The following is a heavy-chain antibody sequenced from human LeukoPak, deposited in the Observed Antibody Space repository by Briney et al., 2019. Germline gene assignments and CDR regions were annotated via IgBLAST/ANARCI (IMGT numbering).Heavy chain of an antibody. CDR2: ISYDGSNK. J-gene: IGHJ4*02. D-gene: IGHD1-26*01. Sequence: PGGSLRLSCAASGFIFSSYGMHWARQAPGKGLEWVAVISYDGSNKYYADSVKGRFTISRDNSKNTLYLQMNSLRAEDTAVYYCASMGTGSYYSGLDYWGQGTLVTVSS. CDR1: GFIFSSYG. CDR3: ASMGTGSYYSGLDY. V-gene: IGHV3-30*03.